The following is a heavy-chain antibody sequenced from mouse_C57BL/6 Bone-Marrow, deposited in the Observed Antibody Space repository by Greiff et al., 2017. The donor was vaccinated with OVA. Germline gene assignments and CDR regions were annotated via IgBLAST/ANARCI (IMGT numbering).Heavy chain of an antibody. CDR3: ARDLTGVAY. Sequence: EVMLVESGGGLVQSGRSLRLSCATSGFTFSDFYMEWVRQAPGKGLEWIAASRNKANDYTTEYSASVKGRFIVSRDTSQSILYLQMNALRAEDTAIYYCARDLTGVAYWGQGTLVTVSA. D-gene: IGHD4-1*01. CDR1: GFTFSDFY. CDR2: SRNKANDYTT. V-gene: IGHV7-1*01. J-gene: IGHJ3*01.